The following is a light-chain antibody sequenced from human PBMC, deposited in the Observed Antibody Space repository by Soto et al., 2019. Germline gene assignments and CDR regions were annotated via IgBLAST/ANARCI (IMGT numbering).Light chain of an antibody. J-gene: IGKJ4*01. CDR3: QHYDNRPLT. CDR1: DDINRY. Sequence: DTQMTQYNTSLSASVGDRVTITCLASDDINRYLNWYQQKPGKAPRLLIYDISNLEVGVPSRFSGSGSGTDFTFTINSLQPEDIATYYCQHYDNRPLTFGGGTKVDI. V-gene: IGKV1-33*01. CDR2: DIS.